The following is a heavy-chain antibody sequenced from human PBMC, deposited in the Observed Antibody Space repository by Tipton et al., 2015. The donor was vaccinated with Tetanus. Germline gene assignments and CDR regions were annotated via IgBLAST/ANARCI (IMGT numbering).Heavy chain of an antibody. CDR3: ARDRGDYIYYGMDV. CDR1: GYTFTGYY. D-gene: IGHD3-22*01. V-gene: IGHV1-2*02. Sequence: QMQLVQSGAEMKKPGASVKVSCKASGYTFTGYYIYWVRQAPGQGLEWMGWIDPNSGGTVYAQKLQGRVTMTRDTSISTAYMDLRSLRSDDTAVYYCARDRGDYIYYGMDVWGPGTTVTVS. J-gene: IGHJ6*02. CDR2: IDPNSGGT.